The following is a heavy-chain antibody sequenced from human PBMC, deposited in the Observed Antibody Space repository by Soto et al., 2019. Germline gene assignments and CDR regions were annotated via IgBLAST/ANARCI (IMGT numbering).Heavy chain of an antibody. Sequence: QVQLVQSGAEVKTPGSSVKVSCTASRDTFHFYTLSWVRQAPGPVLEWMGRIIHMLGMSNYEQKFQCRVRMIADKSTSTGYMGLSSLRSEDTALYYCATNYGSGSAHFDNWGQGTLVTVSS. CDR3: ATNYGSGSAHFDN. CDR1: RDTFHFYT. CDR2: IIHMLGMS. D-gene: IGHD3-10*01. V-gene: IGHV1-69*02. J-gene: IGHJ4*02.